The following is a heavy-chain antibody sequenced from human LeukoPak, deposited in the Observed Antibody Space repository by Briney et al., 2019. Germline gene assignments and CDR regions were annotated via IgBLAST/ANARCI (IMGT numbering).Heavy chain of an antibody. V-gene: IGHV3-23*01. Sequence: GGSLRLSCAASGFTFSDYYMSWIRQAPGKGLEWVSAISGSGGTTYYADSVKGRFTISRDNSKNTLYLQMSSLRAEDTAVYYCAKEGKTRNWNYYQAKAVYWGQGTLVTVSS. CDR1: GFTFSDYY. CDR2: ISGSGGTT. CDR3: AKEGKTRNWNYYQAKAVY. J-gene: IGHJ4*02. D-gene: IGHD1-7*01.